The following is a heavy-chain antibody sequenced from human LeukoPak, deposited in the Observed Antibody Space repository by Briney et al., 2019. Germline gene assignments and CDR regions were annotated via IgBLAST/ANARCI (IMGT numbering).Heavy chain of an antibody. Sequence: PGGSLRLSCAASGFTFDDYAMHWVRQAPGKGLEWVSGISWNSGSIGYADSVKGRFTISRDNAKNSLYLQMYSLRAEDTALYYCAKDHYYDSSGYYGPFDYWGQGTLVTVSS. CDR3: AKDHYYDSSGYYGPFDY. D-gene: IGHD3-22*01. J-gene: IGHJ4*02. V-gene: IGHV3-9*01. CDR1: GFTFDDYA. CDR2: ISWNSGSI.